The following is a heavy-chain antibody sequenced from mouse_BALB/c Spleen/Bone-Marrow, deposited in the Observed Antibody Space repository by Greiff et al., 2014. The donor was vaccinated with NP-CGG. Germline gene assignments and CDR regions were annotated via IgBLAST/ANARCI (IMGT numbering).Heavy chain of an antibody. Sequence: VQLKESGGGLVKPGGSLKLSCAASGFTFSDYYMYWVRQTPEKRLEWVATISDGGSYTYYPDSVKGRFTISRDNAKNNLYLQMGCLKSEDTAIYYCARDSFGWLLSYAMDYGGQGPSVTVSS. J-gene: IGHJ4*01. V-gene: IGHV5-4*02. CDR3: ARDSFGWLLSYAMDY. CDR2: ISDGGSYT. D-gene: IGHD2-3*01. CDR1: GFTFSDYY.